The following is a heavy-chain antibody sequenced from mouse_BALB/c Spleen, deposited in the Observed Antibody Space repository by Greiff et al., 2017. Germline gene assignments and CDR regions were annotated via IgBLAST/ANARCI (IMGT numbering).Heavy chain of an antibody. CDR2: ISSGGST. J-gene: IGHJ1*01. CDR3: ARDYRYDEGYFDV. V-gene: IGHV5-6-5*01. D-gene: IGHD2-14*01. Sequence: EVQLVESGGGLVKPGGSLKLSCAASGFTFSSYAMSWVRQTPEKRLEWVASISSGGSTYYPDSVKGRFTISRDNARNILYLQMSSLRSEDTAMYYCARDYRYDEGYFDVWGAGTTVTVSS. CDR1: GFTFSSYA.